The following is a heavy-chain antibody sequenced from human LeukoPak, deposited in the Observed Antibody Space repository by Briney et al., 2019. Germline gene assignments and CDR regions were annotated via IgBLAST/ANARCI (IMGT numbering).Heavy chain of an antibody. J-gene: IGHJ3*02. CDR3: ARPLGPGAFDI. D-gene: IGHD7-27*01. V-gene: IGHV4-59*05. CDR2: IYYSGST. CDR1: GGSISSYY. Sequence: SETLSLTCTVSGGSISSYYWSWIRQPPGKGLEWIGSIYYSGSTYYNPSLKSRVTISVDTSKNQFSLRLSSVTAADTAVYYCARPLGPGAFDIWGQGTMVTVSS.